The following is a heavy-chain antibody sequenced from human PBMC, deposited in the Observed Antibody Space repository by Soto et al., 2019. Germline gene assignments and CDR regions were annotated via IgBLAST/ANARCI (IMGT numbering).Heavy chain of an antibody. CDR3: ARRRPFDY. V-gene: IGHV3-66*01. CDR1: GFTVSSNY. J-gene: IGHJ4*02. Sequence: EVQLVESGGGLVQPGGSLRLSCAASGFTVSSNYMSWVRQAPGKGLEWVSVIYSGGSTYYADSVKGRFTISRDNSKNTLYLQMNSLGAEDTAVYDCARRRPFDYWGQGTLVTVSS. CDR2: IYSGGST.